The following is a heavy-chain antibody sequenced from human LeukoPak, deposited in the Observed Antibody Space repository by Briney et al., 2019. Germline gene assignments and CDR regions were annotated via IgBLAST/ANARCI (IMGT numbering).Heavy chain of an antibody. J-gene: IGHJ4*02. D-gene: IGHD2-2*02. CDR3: ARGLGYCSSTSCYTVDY. CDR2: IIPIFGTA. CDR1: GGTFSSYA. V-gene: IGHV1-69*01. Sequence: SVKVSCKASGGTFSSYAISWVRQAPGQGLEWMGGIIPIFGTANYAQKFQGRVTITADESTSTAYMELSSLRSEDTAVYYCARGLGYCSSTSCYTVDYWGQGTLATVSS.